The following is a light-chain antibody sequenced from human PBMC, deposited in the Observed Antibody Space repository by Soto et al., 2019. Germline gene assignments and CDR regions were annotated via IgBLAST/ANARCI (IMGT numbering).Light chain of an antibody. J-gene: IGKJ1*01. CDR3: QQHGSSPT. CDR1: QSVSSSY. Sequence: EIVLTQSPGTLSLSPGERATLSCRSSQSVSSSYLAWYQQKPGQAPRLLIYDVSSRATGIADRFSGSGSGTDFTLTISRLEPEDFAVYFCQQHGSSPTFGQGTKVEIK. V-gene: IGKV3-20*01. CDR2: DVS.